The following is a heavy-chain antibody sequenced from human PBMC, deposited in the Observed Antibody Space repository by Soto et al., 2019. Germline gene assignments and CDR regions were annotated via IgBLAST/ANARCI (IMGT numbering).Heavy chain of an antibody. CDR2: IYDSGNT. Sequence: QVQLQQSGPGLVKPLGTLSLTCGVSGDSITTYKWWTWVRQTPSRGLEWIGEIYDSGNTRYNPSLKSLGTISQDTSKNHLSLKLNSVNVADTDVYYCATCQLGEYYYAMDRWGQGTTVTVSS. D-gene: IGHD7-27*01. CDR3: ATCQLGEYYYAMDR. V-gene: IGHV4-4*02. J-gene: IGHJ6*02. CDR1: GDSITTYKW.